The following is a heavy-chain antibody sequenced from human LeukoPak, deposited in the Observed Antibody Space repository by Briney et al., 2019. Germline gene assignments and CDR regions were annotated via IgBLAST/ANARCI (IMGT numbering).Heavy chain of an antibody. V-gene: IGHV4-61*02. Sequence: PSQTLSLTCTVSGGSISSGSYYWSWIRQPAGKGLEWIGRIYTSGSTNYNPSLKSRVTISVDTSKNQFSLKLSSVTAADTAVYYCARGSGIAAALGPWGQGTLVTVSS. CDR2: IYTSGST. CDR1: GGSISSGSYY. D-gene: IGHD6-13*01. CDR3: ARGSGIAAALGP. J-gene: IGHJ5*02.